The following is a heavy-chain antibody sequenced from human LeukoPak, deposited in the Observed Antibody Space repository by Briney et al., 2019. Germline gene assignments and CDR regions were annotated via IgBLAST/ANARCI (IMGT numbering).Heavy chain of an antibody. D-gene: IGHD4-17*01. CDR2: ISYDGGNK. V-gene: IGHV3-30-3*01. J-gene: IGHJ4*02. Sequence: GGSLRLSCAASGFTFSSYAIHWVRQAPGKGLEWVAVISYDGGNKYYADSVKGRFTIPRDNSKDTLYLQMNSLRAEDTAVYYCARETGSAVGSTDFDYWGQGTLVTVSS. CDR3: ARETGSAVGSTDFDY. CDR1: GFTFSSYA.